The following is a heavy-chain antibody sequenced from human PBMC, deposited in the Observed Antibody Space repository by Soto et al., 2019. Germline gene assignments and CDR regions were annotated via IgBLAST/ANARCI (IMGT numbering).Heavy chain of an antibody. CDR1: GYTFTSYY. V-gene: IGHV1-46*03. Sequence: ASVKGSCKASGYTFTSYYMHWVRQAPGQGLEWMGIINPSGGSTSYAQKFQGRVTMTRDTSTSTVYMELSSLRSEDTAVYYCARGYYYDSSGYYYLGYWGQGTLVTVSS. J-gene: IGHJ4*02. CDR3: ARGYYYDSSGYYYLGY. CDR2: INPSGGST. D-gene: IGHD3-22*01.